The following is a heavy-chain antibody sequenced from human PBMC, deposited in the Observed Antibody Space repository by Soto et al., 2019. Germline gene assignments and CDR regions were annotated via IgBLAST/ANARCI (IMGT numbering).Heavy chain of an antibody. CDR2: VSYSGST. CDR1: DGSISNYY. CDR3: ARVSQLERGFGYMDV. Sequence: QVQLEESGPGLVRPSDTLSLTCAVSDGSISNYYWSWIRQPPGKGLEWIGYVSYSGSTNYSPSLNSRVTIAVDMSKNQFSLHLRSVTAADTAVYYCARVSQLERGFGYMDVWGKGTTVTVSS. D-gene: IGHD1-1*01. V-gene: IGHV4-59*01. J-gene: IGHJ6*03.